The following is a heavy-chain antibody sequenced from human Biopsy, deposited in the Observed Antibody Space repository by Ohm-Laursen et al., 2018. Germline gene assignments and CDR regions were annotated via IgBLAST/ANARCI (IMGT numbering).Heavy chain of an antibody. CDR2: FNSDGTDT. V-gene: IGHV3-74*01. Sequence: SLRLSCTASGFTFSSSWMHWVRQAPGKGLEWVSRFNSDGTDTTYADSVKGRFTISRDNAQKSLDLQLNSLRAEDTAVYYCVRGRSMDVWGQGTTVTVSS. J-gene: IGHJ6*02. CDR3: VRGRSMDV. CDR1: GFTFSSSW.